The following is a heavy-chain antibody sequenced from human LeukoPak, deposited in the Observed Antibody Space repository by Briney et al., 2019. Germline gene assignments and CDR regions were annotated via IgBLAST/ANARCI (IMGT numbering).Heavy chain of an antibody. D-gene: IGHD6-19*01. J-gene: IGHJ4*02. V-gene: IGHV3-74*01. CDR3: VRDSRVVVAGSALDY. Sequence: GGSLRLSCAASGFTFSDYWMHWVRQAPGRGLVWASRINPDGSTTTYADSVKGRFTVSRDNAKNTLYLQLNSLRAEDTAVYYCVRDSRVVVAGSALDYWGQGTLVTVSS. CDR1: GFTFSDYW. CDR2: INPDGSTT.